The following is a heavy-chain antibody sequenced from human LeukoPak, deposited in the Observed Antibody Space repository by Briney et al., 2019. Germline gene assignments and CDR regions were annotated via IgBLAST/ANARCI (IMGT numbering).Heavy chain of an antibody. V-gene: IGHV4-4*09. CDR2: IYTSGST. J-gene: IGHJ4*02. D-gene: IGHD4-23*01. CDR3: ARLDGGNGAFDY. Sequence: SETLSLTCTVSGGSISSYYWIWIRQPPGKALEWIGYIYTSGSTNYNPSLKSRVTISVDTSKNQFSLKLSSVTAADTAVYYCARLDGGNGAFDYWGQGTLVTVSS. CDR1: GGSISSYY.